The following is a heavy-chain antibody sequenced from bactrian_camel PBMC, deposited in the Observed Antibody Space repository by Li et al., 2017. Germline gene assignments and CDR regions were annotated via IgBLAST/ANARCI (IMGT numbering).Heavy chain of an antibody. CDR1: GYQFMSCG. Sequence: VQLVESGGGSVQAGGSLKLSCAASGYQFMSCGEGWFRQAPGNERVAVAAIDTAGGSAYYAVSVEGRFTISQDNAKNTLYLQMNSLKPEDTAMYYCGANRDVNVPPSLALDSGRYNYWGQGTQVTVS. CDR2: IDTAGGSA. CDR3: GANRDVNVPPSLALDSGRYNY. V-gene: IGHV3S31*01. J-gene: IGHJ4*01.